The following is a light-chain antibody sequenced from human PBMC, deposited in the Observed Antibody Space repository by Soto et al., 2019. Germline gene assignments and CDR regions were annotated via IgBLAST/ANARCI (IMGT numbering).Light chain of an antibody. J-gene: IGLJ1*01. Sequence: QSVLTQPPSVSGAPGQRVTISCTGSSSNIGAGHDVHWYQHLPGTAPKLLIYGNSNRPSGVPDRFSGSKSGTSASLAITGVPAGDWAGYYCQSYDSSLSGSEVFGTGTKVTVL. CDR1: SSNIGAGHD. CDR3: QSYDSSLSGSEV. V-gene: IGLV1-40*01. CDR2: GNS.